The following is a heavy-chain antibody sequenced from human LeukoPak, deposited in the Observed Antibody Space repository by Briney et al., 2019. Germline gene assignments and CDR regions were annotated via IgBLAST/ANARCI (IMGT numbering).Heavy chain of an antibody. CDR2: IRSKAYGGTT. Sequence: GGSLRLSCTASGFTFGDYAMSWVRQAPGKGLEWVGFIRSKAYGGTTEYAASVKGRFTISRDDSKSIAYLQMNSLKTEDTAVYYCTRLRGEYDILTGYHYYYYGMGVWGKGTTVTVSS. CDR1: GFTFGDYA. D-gene: IGHD3-9*01. CDR3: TRLRGEYDILTGYHYYYYGMGV. V-gene: IGHV3-49*04. J-gene: IGHJ6*04.